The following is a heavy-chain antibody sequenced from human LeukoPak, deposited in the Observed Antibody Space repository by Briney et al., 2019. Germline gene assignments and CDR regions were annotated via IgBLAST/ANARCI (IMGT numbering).Heavy chain of an antibody. V-gene: IGHV4-34*01. D-gene: IGHD3-9*01. CDR2: INHSGST. CDR1: GGSFSGYY. J-gene: IGHJ3*02. Sequence: PSETLSLTCAVYGGSFSGYYWSWIRQPPGKGLEWIGEINHSGSTNYNPSLKSRVTISVDTSKNQFSLKLSSVTAADTAVYYCARASSADWLSYKRAFDIWGQGTMVTVSS. CDR3: ARASSADWLSYKRAFDI.